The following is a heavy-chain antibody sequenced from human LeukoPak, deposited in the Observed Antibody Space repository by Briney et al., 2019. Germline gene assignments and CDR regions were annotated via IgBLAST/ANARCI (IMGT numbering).Heavy chain of an antibody. CDR2: MKPNSGNT. D-gene: IGHD1-7*01. J-gene: IGHJ4*01. V-gene: IGHV1-8*03. CDR1: GYTFTSYD. Sequence: ASVNVSCKASGYTFTSYDINWVRQAPGQGLEWMGWMKPNSGNTVYAQKFQGRGTITRNTSISTAYMELSKLRSEDTAVYYCARGPGTMGYWGHGTLVTVSS. CDR3: ARGPGTMGY.